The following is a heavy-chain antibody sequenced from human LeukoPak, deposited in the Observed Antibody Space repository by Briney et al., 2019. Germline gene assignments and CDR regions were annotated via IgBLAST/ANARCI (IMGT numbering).Heavy chain of an antibody. CDR1: GFTFSSYW. J-gene: IGHJ6*02. D-gene: IGHD3-9*01. CDR2: IKQDGSEK. V-gene: IGHV3-7*01. CDR3: ARDDYDILTGYYPLPSYGMDV. Sequence: PGGSLRLSCAASGFTFSSYWMSWVRQAPGKGLEWVANIKQDGSEKYYVDSVKGRFTISRDNAKNSLYLQMNSLRAEETAVYYCARDDYDILTGYYPLPSYGMDVWGQGTTVTVSS.